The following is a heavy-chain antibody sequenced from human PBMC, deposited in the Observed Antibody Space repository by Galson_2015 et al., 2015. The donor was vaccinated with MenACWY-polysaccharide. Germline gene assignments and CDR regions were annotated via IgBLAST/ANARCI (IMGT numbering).Heavy chain of an antibody. CDR2: ISYDGSNK. Sequence: GFTFSSYAIHWVRQAPGKGLEWVAVISYDGSNKYYADSLKGRFTISRDNSKNMLYLQTNSLRAEDTAVYYCARGGGRTIGTTQRGYWGQGTLVTVSS. D-gene: IGHD1-1*01. V-gene: IGHV3-30-3*01. CDR1: GFTFSSYA. J-gene: IGHJ4*02. CDR3: ARGGGRTIGTTQRGY.